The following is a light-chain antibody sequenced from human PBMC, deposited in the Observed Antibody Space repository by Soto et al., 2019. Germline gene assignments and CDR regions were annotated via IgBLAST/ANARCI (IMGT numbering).Light chain of an antibody. CDR3: SSYTTSSTFV. Sequence: QSVLTQPASVSGSPGQSITISCTGTSSDVGRYNYVSWYQQHPGKAPKLMIYDVSNRPSGVSNRFSGSKSGNTASLTISGLQAEDEADYYCSSYTTSSTFVFGGGTKVTVL. CDR2: DVS. J-gene: IGLJ3*02. CDR1: SSDVGRYNY. V-gene: IGLV2-14*01.